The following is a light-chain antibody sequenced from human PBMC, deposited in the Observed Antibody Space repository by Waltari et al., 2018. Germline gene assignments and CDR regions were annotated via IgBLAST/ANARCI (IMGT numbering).Light chain of an antibody. CDR3: LQVSNFPIT. J-gene: IGKJ5*01. V-gene: IGKV1D-12*01. Sequence: DIQMTQSPSPLSAPIGDRATISCRATQDIGRFLVWYQQTPGRSPKLLIFDTSSLQSGVPSRFSGSGSGTEFTLTIGSLQPEDFATYYCLQVSNFPITFGQGTRLEIQ. CDR2: DTS. CDR1: QDIGRF.